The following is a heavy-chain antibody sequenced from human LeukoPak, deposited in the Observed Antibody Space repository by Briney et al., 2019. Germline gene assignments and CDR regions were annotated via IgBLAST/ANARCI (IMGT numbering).Heavy chain of an antibody. D-gene: IGHD2-2*01. J-gene: IGHJ5*02. CDR3: ARQSRYCSSTNCYANWFDP. V-gene: IGHV4-59*08. CDR2: FYYSGST. CDR1: GGSISSYY. Sequence: SETLSLTCTVSGGSISSYYWSWIRQPPGKGLEWIGYFYYSGSTNYNPSLKSRVTISVDTSENQFSPRLSSVTAADTAVYYCARQSRYCSSTNCYANWFDPWGQGTLVTVSS.